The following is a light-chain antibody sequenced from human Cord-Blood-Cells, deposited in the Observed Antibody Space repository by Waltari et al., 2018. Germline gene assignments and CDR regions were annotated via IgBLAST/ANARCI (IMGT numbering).Light chain of an antibody. J-gene: IGKJ2*03. CDR2: AAS. V-gene: IGKV1-39*01. CDR3: QQSYSTPYS. CDR1: QSISSY. Sequence: DIQMTQSPPTLSASVGDRVTLTCRARQSISSYLNWYQQKPGKAPKLLIYAASSLQSGVPARFSGSVSGTDFTLTISSLQPEDFATYYCQQSYSTPYSFGQGTKLEIK.